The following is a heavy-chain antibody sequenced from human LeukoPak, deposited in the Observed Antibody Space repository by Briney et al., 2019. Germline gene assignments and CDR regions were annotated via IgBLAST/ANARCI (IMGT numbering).Heavy chain of an antibody. CDR3: ARDAGTGYADY. CDR2: IIPIFGTA. Sequence: SVKVSCKASGGTFSSYAISWVRQAPGQGLEWMGRIIPIFGTANYAQKFQGRVTITTDESTSTAYMELRSLRSDDTAVYYCARDAGTGYADYWGQGTLVTVSS. V-gene: IGHV1-69*05. J-gene: IGHJ4*02. D-gene: IGHD6-13*01. CDR1: GGTFSSYA.